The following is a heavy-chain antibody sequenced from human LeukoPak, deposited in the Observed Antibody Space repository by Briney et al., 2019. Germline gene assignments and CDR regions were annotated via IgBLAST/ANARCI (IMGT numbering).Heavy chain of an antibody. CDR1: GFTFSDYG. CDR2: IQYDRTDE. CDR3: AKDLKLAPFDY. V-gene: IGHV3-30*02. Sequence: PGGSLRLSCSPSGFTFSDYGMHWVRQAPGKGLEWVAFIQYDRTDEHYADSVKGRFTISRDNSKDTLYLQMTSLRIEDTAVYYCAKDLKLAPFDYWGQGTLVTVSS. J-gene: IGHJ4*02.